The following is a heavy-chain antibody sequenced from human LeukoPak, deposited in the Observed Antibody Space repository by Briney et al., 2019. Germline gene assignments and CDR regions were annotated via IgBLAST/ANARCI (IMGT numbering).Heavy chain of an antibody. CDR3: ARRTDYGDYYFDY. V-gene: IGHV5-51*01. Sequence: GESLKISCKGSGYSLTSYWIAWVRQMPGKGLEWMGIIYPGDSDTRYSPSFQGQVTISADKSISTAYLQWSSLKALDTAMYYCARRTDYGDYYFDYWGQGTLVTVSS. D-gene: IGHD4-17*01. CDR2: IYPGDSDT. J-gene: IGHJ4*02. CDR1: GYSLTSYW.